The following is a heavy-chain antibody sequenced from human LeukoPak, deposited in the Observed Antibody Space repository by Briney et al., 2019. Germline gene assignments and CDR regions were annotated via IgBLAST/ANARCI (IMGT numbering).Heavy chain of an antibody. CDR2: ISSSGSTI. CDR3: ARGGPPNYVSDY. J-gene: IGHJ4*02. D-gene: IGHD1-7*01. Sequence: GGSLRLSCAASGFTFSDYILDWVRQAPGKGLEWVSYISSSGSTIYYADSVKGRFTISRDNAKNSLYLQMNGLRAEDTAVYYCARGGPPNYVSDYWGQGTLVTVSS. V-gene: IGHV3-11*04. CDR1: GFTFSDYI.